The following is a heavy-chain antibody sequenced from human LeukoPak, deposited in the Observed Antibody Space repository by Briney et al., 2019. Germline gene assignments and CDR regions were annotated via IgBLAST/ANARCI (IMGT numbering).Heavy chain of an antibody. CDR3: ARGWMGSSWSLLQHY. Sequence: PGGSLRLSCAASGFNVTTNYMSWVRQAPGKGLEWVSVIYSGGTTYYADSVKGRFTISRDISKNTLSLQMNSLRAEDTAVYYCARGWMGSSWSLLQHYWGQGTLVTVSS. D-gene: IGHD6-13*01. J-gene: IGHJ4*02. V-gene: IGHV3-53*05. CDR1: GFNVTTNY. CDR2: IYSGGTT.